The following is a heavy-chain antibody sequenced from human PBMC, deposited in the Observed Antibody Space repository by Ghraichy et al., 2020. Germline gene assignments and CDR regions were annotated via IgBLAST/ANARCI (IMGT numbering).Heavy chain of an antibody. D-gene: IGHD3-10*01. J-gene: IGHJ6*02. CDR1: GFTFSSYG. V-gene: IGHV3-30*18. Sequence: GESLNISCAASGFTFSSYGMHWVRQAPGKGLEWVAVISYDGSNKYYADSVKGRFTISRDNSKNTLYLQMNSLRAEDTAVYYCAKGGLLVDYYGSGSYYSDYYYYGMDVWGQGTMVTVSS. CDR2: ISYDGSNK. CDR3: AKGGLLVDYYGSGSYYSDYYYYGMDV.